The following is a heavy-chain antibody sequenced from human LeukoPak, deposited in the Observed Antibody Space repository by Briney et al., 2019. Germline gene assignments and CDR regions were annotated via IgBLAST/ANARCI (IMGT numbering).Heavy chain of an antibody. J-gene: IGHJ4*02. CDR1: GGSLSGFY. D-gene: IGHD5-12*01. V-gene: IGHV4-59*12. CDR3: ARGGYSGYPIRY. Sequence: SEALSLTCTVSGGSLSGFYWSWIRQPPGKGLEWIGYVYYSGSTTYNPSLKSRVTISVDTSKNQFSLKLSSVTAADTAVYYCARGGYSGYPIRYWGQGTLVTVSS. CDR2: VYYSGST.